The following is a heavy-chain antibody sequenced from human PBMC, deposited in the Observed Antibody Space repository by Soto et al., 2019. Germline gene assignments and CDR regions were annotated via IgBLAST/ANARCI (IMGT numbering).Heavy chain of an antibody. Sequence: QVQVVQSGAEVKKPGSSVKVSCKVSGGIFTNNAISWVRQAPGQGLEWLGGVIPLFDTAYYAQISRGRLRISADGATTTAYIELSGLTSADTAVYFCATGGHNDGYNFYHGMDVWGQGTTVTVS. CDR2: VIPLFDTA. J-gene: IGHJ6*02. CDR1: GGIFTNNA. CDR3: ATGGHNDGYNFYHGMDV. V-gene: IGHV1-69*01. D-gene: IGHD3-16*01.